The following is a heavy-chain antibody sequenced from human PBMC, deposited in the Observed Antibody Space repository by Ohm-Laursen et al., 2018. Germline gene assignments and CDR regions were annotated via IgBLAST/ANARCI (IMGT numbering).Heavy chain of an antibody. CDR2: IYYSGST. CDR1: GGSISSYY. J-gene: IGHJ3*02. CDR3: AGELKRRAFDI. Sequence: TLSLTCTVSGGSISSYYWSWIRQPPGKGLEWIGYIYYSGSTNYNPSLKSRVTISVDTSKNQFSLKLSSVTAADTAVCYCAGELKRRAFDIWGQGTMVTVSS. V-gene: IGHV4-59*01.